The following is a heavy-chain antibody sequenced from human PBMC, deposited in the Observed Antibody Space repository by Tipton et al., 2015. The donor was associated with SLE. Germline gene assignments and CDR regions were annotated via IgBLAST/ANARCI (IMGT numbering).Heavy chain of an antibody. D-gene: IGHD3-10*01. CDR2: ISAYNGDT. CDR3: ARDLIRGRFPY. J-gene: IGHJ4*02. V-gene: IGHV1-18*01. CDR1: GYTFTSYG. Sequence: QSGAEVKKPGASVKVSRKASGYTFTSYGISWVRQAPGQGLEWMGWISAYNGDTNYAQKLQDRVNMTTDTSTSTAYMELRSLRSDDTAVYYCARDLIRGRFPYWGQGTLVTVSS.